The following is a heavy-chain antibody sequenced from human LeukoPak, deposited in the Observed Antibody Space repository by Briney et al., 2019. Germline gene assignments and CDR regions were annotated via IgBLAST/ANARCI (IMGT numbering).Heavy chain of an antibody. Sequence: GGSLRLSCAASGFTFSSYGMHWVRQAPGKGLEWVAFIRYDGSNKYYADSVKGRFTISRDNSKNTLYLQMNSLRAEDTAVYYCASGLLWFGELLGNDYWGQGTLVTVSS. J-gene: IGHJ4*02. D-gene: IGHD3-10*01. V-gene: IGHV3-30*02. CDR1: GFTFSSYG. CDR3: ASGLLWFGELLGNDY. CDR2: IRYDGSNK.